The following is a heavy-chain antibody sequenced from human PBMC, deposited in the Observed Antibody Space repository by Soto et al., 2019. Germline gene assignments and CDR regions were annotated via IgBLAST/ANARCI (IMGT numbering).Heavy chain of an antibody. CDR1: GFTFSNYA. CDR3: ARRTAAAYYMDV. D-gene: IGHD6-13*01. J-gene: IGHJ6*03. Sequence: QVQLVESGGGVVQPGRSLRLSRAASGFTFSNYAMFWVRQSPGEGLEWVAVISYDGRHEDYVDSVKGRFSISRDNSNDTLYLQMDSLKAEDTAVYYCARRTAAAYYMDVWGKGTTVTVSS. CDR2: ISYDGRHE. V-gene: IGHV3-30*03.